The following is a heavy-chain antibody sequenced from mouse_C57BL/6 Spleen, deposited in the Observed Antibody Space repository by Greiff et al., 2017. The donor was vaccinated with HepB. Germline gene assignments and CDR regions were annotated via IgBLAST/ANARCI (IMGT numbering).Heavy chain of an antibody. CDR3: ARWEAPIWYAMDY. V-gene: IGHV1-80*01. D-gene: IGHD1-1*02. Sequence: QVQLQQSGAELVKPGASVKISCKASGYAFSSYWMNWVKQRPGKGLEWIGQIYPGDGDTNYNGKFKGKATLTADKSSSTAYMQLSSLTSEDSAVYFCARWEAPIWYAMDYWGQGTSVTVSS. CDR2: IYPGDGDT. CDR1: GYAFSSYW. J-gene: IGHJ4*01.